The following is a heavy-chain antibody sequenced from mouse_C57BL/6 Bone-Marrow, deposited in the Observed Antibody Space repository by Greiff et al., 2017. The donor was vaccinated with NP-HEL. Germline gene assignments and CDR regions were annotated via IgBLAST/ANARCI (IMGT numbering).Heavy chain of an antibody. CDR3: ARIAWGSSGYLYYAMDY. V-gene: IGHV8-8*01. CDR2: IWWDDDK. D-gene: IGHD3-2*02. CDR1: GFSLSTFGMG. J-gene: IGHJ4*01. Sequence: QVTLKVSGPGILQPSQTLSLTCSFSGFSLSTFGMGVGWIRQPSGKGLEWLAHIWWDDDKYYNPALKSRLTLSKDTSKNQVFLKIANVDTADTATYYCARIAWGSSGYLYYAMDYWGQGTSVTVSS.